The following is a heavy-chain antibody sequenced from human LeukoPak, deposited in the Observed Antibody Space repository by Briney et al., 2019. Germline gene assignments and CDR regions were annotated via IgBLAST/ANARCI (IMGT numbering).Heavy chain of an antibody. V-gene: IGHV1-46*01. Sequence: ASVKVSCKASGYTFTTYYIHWVRQAPGQGLEWMGIIGPNGGSTSYAQKFQGRVTMTRDTSTSTVYMELSSLSSEDTAVYYCARGGSNYHYMDVWGKGTTVTVSS. CDR3: ARGGSNYHYMDV. CDR2: IGPNGGST. CDR1: GYTFTTYY. D-gene: IGHD4-11*01. J-gene: IGHJ6*03.